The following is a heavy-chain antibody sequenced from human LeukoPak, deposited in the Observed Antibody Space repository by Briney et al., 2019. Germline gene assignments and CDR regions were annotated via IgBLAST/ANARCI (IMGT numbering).Heavy chain of an antibody. J-gene: IGHJ4*02. CDR2: INHSGST. V-gene: IGHV4-34*01. CDR3: AGPREYYYDSSGYYYRDY. D-gene: IGHD3-22*01. CDR1: GGSFSGYY. Sequence: PSETLSLTCAVYGGSFSGYYWSWIRQPPGKGLEWIGEINHSGSTNYNPSLKSRVTISVDTSKNQFSLKLSSVTAADTAVYYCAGPREYYYDSSGYYYRDYWGQGTLATVSS.